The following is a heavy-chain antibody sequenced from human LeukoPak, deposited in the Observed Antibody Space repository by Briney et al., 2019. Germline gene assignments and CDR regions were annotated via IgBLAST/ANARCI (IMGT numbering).Heavy chain of an antibody. V-gene: IGHV1-46*01. CDR2: ISPSGGST. J-gene: IGHJ4*02. CDR3: ARGMVRGVKYYFDY. Sequence: ASVKVSCKASGYTFTSNYMHWVRQAPGQGPEWMGVISPSGGSTTYAQKFQGRVTMTRNTSISTAYMELSSLRSEDTAVYYCARGMVRGVKYYFDYWGQGTLVTVSS. CDR1: GYTFTSNY. D-gene: IGHD3-10*01.